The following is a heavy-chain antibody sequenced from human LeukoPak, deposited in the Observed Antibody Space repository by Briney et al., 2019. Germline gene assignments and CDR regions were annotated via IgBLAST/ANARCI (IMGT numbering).Heavy chain of an antibody. CDR1: GYTLTELS. Sequence: GASVKVSCKVSGYTLTELSMHWVRQPPGKGLEWMGGFDPEDGETIYAQKFQGRVTMTEETSTDTAYMELSSLRSEDTAVYYCATEPGKTAMVQSWGQGTLVTVSS. J-gene: IGHJ4*02. CDR3: ATEPGKTAMVQS. V-gene: IGHV1-24*01. CDR2: FDPEDGET. D-gene: IGHD5-18*01.